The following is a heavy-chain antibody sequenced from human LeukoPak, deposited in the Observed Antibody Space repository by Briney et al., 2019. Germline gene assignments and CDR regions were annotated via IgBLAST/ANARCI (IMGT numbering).Heavy chain of an antibody. Sequence: PSETLSLTCTVSSGSISTYYWSWIRQPPGKRLEWIGFIHYTGSTNYNPSLKSRVTISVDTSKNQFSLKLNSVTDADTAVYYCARSSGSRYYIDYWGQGTLVTVSS. CDR2: IHYTGST. V-gene: IGHV4-59*01. CDR1: SGSISTYY. D-gene: IGHD1-26*01. J-gene: IGHJ4*02. CDR3: ARSSGSRYYIDY.